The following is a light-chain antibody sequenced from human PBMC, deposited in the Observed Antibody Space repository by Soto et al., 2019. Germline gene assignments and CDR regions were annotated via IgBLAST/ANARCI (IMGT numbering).Light chain of an antibody. CDR1: SSDIGTYNF. J-gene: IGLJ1*01. V-gene: IGLV2-14*03. CDR2: DVT. Sequence: QSALPQPASVSGAPGQSSTISCTGTSSDIGTYNFVSWYQQHPGKAPKLMMYDVTNRPSGVSNRFSGSKSGNTASLTVSGLQAEDEADYYCSSYTASASYVFGGRTKLTVL. CDR3: SSYTASASYV.